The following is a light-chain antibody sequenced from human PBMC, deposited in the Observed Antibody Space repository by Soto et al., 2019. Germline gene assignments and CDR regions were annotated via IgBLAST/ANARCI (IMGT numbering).Light chain of an antibody. Sequence: EIVMTQSPATLSVSPGERATLSCRASQSVGSTLAWYQQKPGQAPRLLIYGASTRATSISARFSGSGSATDFTLTISSLQSEDFAVYYCQQYNQWPITFDQGTRLEIK. CDR3: QQYNQWPIT. CDR2: GAS. V-gene: IGKV3-15*01. J-gene: IGKJ5*01. CDR1: QSVGST.